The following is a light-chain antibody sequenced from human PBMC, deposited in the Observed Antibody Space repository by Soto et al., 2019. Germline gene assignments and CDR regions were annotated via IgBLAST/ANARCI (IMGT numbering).Light chain of an antibody. Sequence: DIQLTQSPSFLSASVGDIVTITCRAIQGISSYLAWYQQPPGKAPKLLIYGASTLQRGVSSRFSGSGSGTEFTLTISSLQPEDFATYDGQHLNTYPRTFGQGTKLEVK. V-gene: IGKV1-9*01. CDR1: QGISSY. J-gene: IGKJ2*01. CDR2: GAS. CDR3: QHLNTYPRT.